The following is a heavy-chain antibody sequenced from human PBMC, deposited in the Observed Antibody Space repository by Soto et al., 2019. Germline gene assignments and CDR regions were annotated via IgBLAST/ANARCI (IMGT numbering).Heavy chain of an antibody. CDR3: ARESPGIAAAGTPAFDY. V-gene: IGHV1-69*08. CDR2: IIPILGIA. J-gene: IGHJ4*02. D-gene: IGHD6-13*01. CDR1: GGTFGSYT. Sequence: QVQLVQSGAEVKKPGSSVKVSCKASGGTFGSYTISWVRQAPGQGLEWMGRIIPILGIANYAQKFQGRVTITADKSTSTAYMELSSLRSEDTAVYYCARESPGIAAAGTPAFDYWGQGTLVTVSS.